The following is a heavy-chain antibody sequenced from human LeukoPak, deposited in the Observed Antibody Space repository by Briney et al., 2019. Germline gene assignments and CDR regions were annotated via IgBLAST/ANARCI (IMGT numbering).Heavy chain of an antibody. J-gene: IGHJ3*02. CDR2: ISSSSSTI. Sequence: PGGSLRLSCAASGFTFSSYSMNWVRQAPGKGLEWVSYISSSSSTIYYADSVKGRFTISRDNAKNSLYLQMNSLRAEDTAVYYCARAVYYGSSGYGLDAFDIWGQGTMVTVSS. D-gene: IGHD3-22*01. CDR1: GFTFSSYS. CDR3: ARAVYYGSSGYGLDAFDI. V-gene: IGHV3-48*01.